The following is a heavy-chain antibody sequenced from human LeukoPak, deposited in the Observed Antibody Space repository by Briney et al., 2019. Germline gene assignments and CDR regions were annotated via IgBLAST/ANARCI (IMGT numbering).Heavy chain of an antibody. CDR2: ISGSGGGT. Sequence: QPGGSLRLSCAASGFTFSSYAMSWVRQAPGKGLEWVSAISGSGGGTYYADSVKGRFTISRDNSKNTLYLQMNSLRAEDTAVYYCANQYFDWLFAAGTGSPPSDAFDIWGQGTMVTVSS. CDR3: ANQYFDWLFAAGTGSPPSDAFDI. J-gene: IGHJ3*02. V-gene: IGHV3-23*01. D-gene: IGHD3-9*01. CDR1: GFTFSSYA.